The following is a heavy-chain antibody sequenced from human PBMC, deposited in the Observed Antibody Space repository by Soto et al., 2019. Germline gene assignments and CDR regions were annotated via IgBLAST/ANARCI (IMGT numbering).Heavy chain of an antibody. V-gene: IGHV5-51*01. J-gene: IGHJ5*02. CDR2: IYPGDSDT. Sequence: GASLKISCKGSGYSFTSYWIGGVRQMPGKGLEWMGIIYPGDSDTRYSPSFQGQVTISADKSISTAYLQWSSLKASDTAMYYCARQGRTAATATRNWFDPWGQGTLVTVSS. CDR3: ARQGRTAATATRNWFDP. D-gene: IGHD6-13*01. CDR1: GYSFTSYW.